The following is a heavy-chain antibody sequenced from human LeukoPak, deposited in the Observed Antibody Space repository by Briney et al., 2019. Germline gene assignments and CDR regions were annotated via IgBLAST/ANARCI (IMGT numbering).Heavy chain of an antibody. V-gene: IGHV3-49*03. D-gene: IGHD4-17*01. CDR1: GFTFGDYA. Sequence: GGSLRLSCTASGFTFGDYAMSWFRQAPGKGLEWVGFIRSKAYGGTTEYAASVKGRFTISRDDSKSIAYLQMNSLKTEDTAVYYCTGGPPTVTTGLRFDYWGQGTLVTVSS. CDR2: IRSKAYGGTT. J-gene: IGHJ4*02. CDR3: TGGPPTVTTGLRFDY.